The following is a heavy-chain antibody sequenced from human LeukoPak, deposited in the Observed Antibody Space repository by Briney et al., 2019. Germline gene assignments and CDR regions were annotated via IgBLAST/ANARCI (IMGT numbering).Heavy chain of an antibody. CDR2: ISYDGSNK. V-gene: IGHV3-30*18. CDR1: GFTFSSYG. D-gene: IGHD3-22*01. J-gene: IGHJ4*02. Sequence: GGSLRLSCAASGFTFSSYGMHWVRQAPGKGLEWVAVISYDGSNKYYADSVKGRFTISRDNSKNTLYLQMNSLRAEDTAVYYCAKDLRCYDSSGYLDYWGQGTLVTVSS. CDR3: AKDLRCYDSSGYLDY.